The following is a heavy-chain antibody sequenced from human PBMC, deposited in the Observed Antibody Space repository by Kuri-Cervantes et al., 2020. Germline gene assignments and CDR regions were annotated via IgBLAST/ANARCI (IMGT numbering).Heavy chain of an antibody. CDR2: IDQDGGNQ. J-gene: IGHJ6*03. Sequence: GESLKISCAASGFIFSSYWMSWVRQAPGKGLEWVANIDQDGGNQYYVDSVKGRFTISRDNAKNSLYLQMNSLRAEDTAVYYCARRLYYDFWSGYPAWYYYYYMDVWGKGTTVTVSS. CDR3: ARRLYYDFWSGYPAWYYYYYMDV. V-gene: IGHV3-7*03. D-gene: IGHD3-3*01. CDR1: GFIFSSYW.